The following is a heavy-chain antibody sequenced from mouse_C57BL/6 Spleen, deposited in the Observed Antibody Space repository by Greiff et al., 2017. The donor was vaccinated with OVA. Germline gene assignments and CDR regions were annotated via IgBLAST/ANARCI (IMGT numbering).Heavy chain of an antibody. CDR3: ARDWDEGAWLAY. CDR1: GYAFSSYW. D-gene: IGHD4-1*01. J-gene: IGHJ3*01. V-gene: IGHV1-80*01. Sequence: VQLVESGAELVKPGASVKISCKASGYAFSSYWMNWVKQRPGKGLEWIGQIYPGDGDTNYNGKFKGKATLTADKSSSTAYMQLSSLTSEDSAVYCCARDWDEGAWLAYWGQGTLVTVSA. CDR2: IYPGDGDT.